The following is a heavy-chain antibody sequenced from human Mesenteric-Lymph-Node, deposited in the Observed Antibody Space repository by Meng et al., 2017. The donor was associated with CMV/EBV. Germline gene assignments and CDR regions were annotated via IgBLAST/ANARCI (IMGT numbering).Heavy chain of an antibody. CDR1: GGTFSSYA. CDR2: IIPIFGTA. V-gene: IGHV1-69*05. Sequence: KASGGTFSSYAISWVRQAPGQGLEWMGGIIPIFGTANYAQKFQGRVTITTDESTSTAYMELSSLRSEDTAVYYCAVGSADYRLYHFDYWGQGTLVTVSS. D-gene: IGHD4-11*01. CDR3: AVGSADYRLYHFDY. J-gene: IGHJ4*02.